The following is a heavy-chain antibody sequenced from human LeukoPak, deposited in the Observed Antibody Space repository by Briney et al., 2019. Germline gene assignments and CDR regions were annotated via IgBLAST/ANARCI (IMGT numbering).Heavy chain of an antibody. CDR3: ARVTVGSSGPSYYFDY. V-gene: IGHV1-46*01. D-gene: IGHD6-19*01. CDR2: INPSGGST. J-gene: IGHJ4*02. CDR1: GYTFTSYY. Sequence: ASVKVSCKASGYTFTSYYMHWVRQAPGQGLEWMGIINPSGGSTSYAQKFQGRVTMTRDTSTSTVYMELSSLRSEDTAVYYCARVTVGSSGPSYYFDYWGQGTLVTASS.